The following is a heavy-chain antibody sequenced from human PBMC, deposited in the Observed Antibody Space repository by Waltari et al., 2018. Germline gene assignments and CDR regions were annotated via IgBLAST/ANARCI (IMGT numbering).Heavy chain of an antibody. J-gene: IGHJ6*02. Sequence: QVKLQESGPGLVKPSETLSLICSVSGGSLTNYYWNWIRQHVGKGLEWIGRIYSGGTADYSPSLKGRATVSEDWSKNQVSLKLTSVTVADTAVYYCARDDSLGGLDVWGQGATVTV. CDR1: GGSLTNYY. CDR3: ARDDSLGGLDV. CDR2: IYSGGTA. D-gene: IGHD2-21*01. V-gene: IGHV4-4*07.